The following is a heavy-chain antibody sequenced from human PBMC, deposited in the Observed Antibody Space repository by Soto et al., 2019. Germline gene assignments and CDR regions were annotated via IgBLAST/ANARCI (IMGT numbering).Heavy chain of an antibody. J-gene: IGHJ6*02. D-gene: IGHD2-2*01. Sequence: ERQLLESGGGLGQPGGSLRLSCVASPITVYNFAAMSWVRQTPERGLEWVSTISGRGDHRYYADSVKGQFTISRDNSKNRLYLQMDGLRVDDTAVYYCAKERALENQTPYGMDVWGQVTTVT. CDR1: PITVYNFAA. CDR2: ISGRGDHR. CDR3: AKERALENQTPYGMDV. V-gene: IGHV3-23*01.